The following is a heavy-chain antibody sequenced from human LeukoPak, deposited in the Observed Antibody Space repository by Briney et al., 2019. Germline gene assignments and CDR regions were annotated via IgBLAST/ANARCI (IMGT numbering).Heavy chain of an antibody. CDR2: INHSGST. J-gene: IGHJ5*02. V-gene: IGHV4-34*01. CDR1: GGSFSGYY. CDR3: ARGLSSYYDFWSGHIWFDP. Sequence: PSETLSLTCAVYGGSFSGYYWSWIRQPPGKGLEWIGEINHSGSTNYNPSLKSRVTISVDTSKNQFSLKMSSVTAADTAVYYCARGLSSYYDFWSGHIWFDPWGQGTLVTVSS. D-gene: IGHD3-3*01.